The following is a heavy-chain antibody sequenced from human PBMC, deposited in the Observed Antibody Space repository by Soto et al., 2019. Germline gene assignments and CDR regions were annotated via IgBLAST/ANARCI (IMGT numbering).Heavy chain of an antibody. Sequence: PGGSLRLSCGTSGFTFANFGMGWVRQAPGKGLYWVSGISSSGRRTYYADSVKGRFTISRDNSKNTLYLQMDSLRGDDTAVYYCAKVAKSGVVAEYFDSWGQGALVTVPS. CDR1: GFTFANFG. V-gene: IGHV3-23*01. J-gene: IGHJ4*02. CDR2: ISSSGRRT. D-gene: IGHD3-3*01. CDR3: AKVAKSGVVAEYFDS.